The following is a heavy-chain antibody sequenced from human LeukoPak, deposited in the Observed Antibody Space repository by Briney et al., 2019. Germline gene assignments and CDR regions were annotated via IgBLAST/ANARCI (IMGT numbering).Heavy chain of an antibody. CDR1: GFTFGDYA. J-gene: IGHJ4*02. CDR3: AKDIYRGLDMATRPDY. Sequence: PGGSLRLSCAASGFTFGDYAMHWVRQAPGRGLEWVSLISGDAGSTYYADSVKGRFTISRDDSKNSLYLQMNSLRTEDTAFYYCAKDIYRGLDMATRPDYWGQGTLVTVSS. CDR2: ISGDAGST. V-gene: IGHV3-43*02. D-gene: IGHD5-24*01.